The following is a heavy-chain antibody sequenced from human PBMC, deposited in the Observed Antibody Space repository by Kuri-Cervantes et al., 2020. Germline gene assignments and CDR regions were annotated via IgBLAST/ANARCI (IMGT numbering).Heavy chain of an antibody. CDR1: GFTFSSYG. CDR2: IWYDGSNK. V-gene: IGHV3-33*01. J-gene: IGHJ4*02. D-gene: IGHD4-23*01. CDR3: VRSNSWYFDN. Sequence: GESLKISCAASGFTFSSYGMHWVRQAPGKGLEWVAVIWYDGSNKYYADSVKGRFTISRDNSKNTLYLQMNSLRDDDTALYYCVRSNSWYFDNWGQGTPVTVSS.